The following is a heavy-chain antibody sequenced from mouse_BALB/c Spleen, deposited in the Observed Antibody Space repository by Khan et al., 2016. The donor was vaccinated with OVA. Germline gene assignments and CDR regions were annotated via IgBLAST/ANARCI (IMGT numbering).Heavy chain of an antibody. CDR1: GFTFSSYS. V-gene: IGHV5-6*01. CDR3: ARHLTGSFDY. CDR2: ISSGGDYT. J-gene: IGHJ3*01. Sequence: EVKLVESGGDLVKPGGSLKLSCAASGFTFSSYSMSWVRQTPDKRLEWVATISSGGDYTYYPDNVKGRFTISRDNAKNTLYLQMSSLKSEDTAMYYCARHLTGSFDYWGQGTLVTVSA.